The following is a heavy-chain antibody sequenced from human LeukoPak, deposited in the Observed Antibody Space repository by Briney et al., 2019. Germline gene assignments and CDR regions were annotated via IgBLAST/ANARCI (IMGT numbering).Heavy chain of an antibody. CDR1: GFTFSSYE. CDR2: ITSSGDTK. Sequence: PGGSLRLSCAASGFTFSSYEMNWVRQSPVKGLEWVAYITSSGDTKYYGDSVKGRFTISRDNAKNTLYLQMNSLRAEDTAVYYCARGDDEANWGSSDYWGQGTLVTVSS. J-gene: IGHJ4*02. D-gene: IGHD7-27*01. CDR3: ARGDDEANWGSSDY. V-gene: IGHV3-48*03.